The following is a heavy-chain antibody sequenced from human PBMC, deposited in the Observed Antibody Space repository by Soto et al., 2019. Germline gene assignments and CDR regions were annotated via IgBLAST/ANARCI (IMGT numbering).Heavy chain of an antibody. CDR1: GYTFTCYY. Sequence: GASVKVSCKASGYTFTCYYMHWVRQAPGQGLEWMVWINPNSGGTNYAQKFQGRVTMTRDTSISTAYMELSRLRSEDTAVYYCARDSYIEAAAGSHVHYYYGMDVWGQGSTVTVSS. D-gene: IGHD6-13*01. CDR2: INPNSGGT. V-gene: IGHV1-2*02. CDR3: ARDSYIEAAAGSHVHYYYGMDV. J-gene: IGHJ6*02.